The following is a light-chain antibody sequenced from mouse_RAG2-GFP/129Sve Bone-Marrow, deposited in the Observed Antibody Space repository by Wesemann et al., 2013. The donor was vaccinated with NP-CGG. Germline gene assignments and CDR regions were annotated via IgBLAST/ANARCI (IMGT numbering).Light chain of an antibody. CDR3: QQWSGYPYT. Sequence: IVLTQSPAIMAASLGQKVTMTCSASSSVSSSYLHWYQQKSGASPKPLIHRTSNLASGVPARFSGSGSGTSYSLTISSVEAEDDATYYCQQWSGYPYTFGGGTKLEIK. CDR1: SSVSSSY. V-gene: IGKV4-58*01. CDR2: RTS. J-gene: IGKJ2*01.